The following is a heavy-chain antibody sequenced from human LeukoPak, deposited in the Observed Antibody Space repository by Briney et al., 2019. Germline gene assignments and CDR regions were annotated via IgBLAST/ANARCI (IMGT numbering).Heavy chain of an antibody. CDR3: AREPLAVTLSGMDV. Sequence: AXVKVSCKASGYTFTSYAMHWVRQAPGQRLEWMGWINAGNGNTKYSQKFQGRVTITRDTSASTAYMELSSLRSEDTAVYYCAREPLAVTLSGMDVWGKGTTVTVSS. CDR2: INAGNGNT. D-gene: IGHD4-17*01. CDR1: GYTFTSYA. J-gene: IGHJ6*04. V-gene: IGHV1-3*01.